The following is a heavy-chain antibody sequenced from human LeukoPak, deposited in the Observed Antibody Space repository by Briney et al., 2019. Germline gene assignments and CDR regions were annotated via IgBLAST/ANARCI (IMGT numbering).Heavy chain of an antibody. CDR3: ARDQFSPVWASYGMDV. V-gene: IGHV3-33*01. CDR2: IWYDGSNK. J-gene: IGHJ6*02. CDR1: GFTFSSYG. D-gene: IGHD3-16*01. Sequence: GGSLRLSCAASGFTFSSYGMHWVRQAPGKGLEWVAVIWYDGSNKYYADSVKGRFTISRDNAKNSLYLQMNSLRAEDTAVYYCARDQFSPVWASYGMDVWGQGTTVTVSS.